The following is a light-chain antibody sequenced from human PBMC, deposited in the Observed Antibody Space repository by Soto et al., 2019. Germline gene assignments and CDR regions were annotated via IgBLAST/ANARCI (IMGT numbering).Light chain of an antibody. CDR2: AAS. J-gene: IGKJ2*01. CDR1: QSVSSG. V-gene: IGKV3-15*01. CDR3: QQSFTTPYT. Sequence: EIVMTQSPATLSVSPGERATLSCRAGQSVSSGLAWYQQKPGQTPRLLIYAASTRATGIPARFSGSGSGTEFTLTISSLQSEDFATYYCQQSFTTPYTFGQGTKLEI.